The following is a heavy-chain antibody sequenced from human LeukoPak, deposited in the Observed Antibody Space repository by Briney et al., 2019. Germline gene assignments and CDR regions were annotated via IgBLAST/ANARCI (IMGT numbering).Heavy chain of an antibody. CDR2: IYYSGST. V-gene: IGHV4-59*08. D-gene: IGHD2-21*02. CDR3: ARSNYCGGDCYSWDS. CDR1: GGSISSYY. J-gene: IGHJ4*02. Sequence: SETLSLTCTVSGGSISSYYWSWIRQPPRKGLEWIGYIYYSGSTNYNPSLKSRVTISVDTSKNQCSLKLNSVTAADTAVYYCARSNYCGGDCYSWDSWGQGTLVTVSS.